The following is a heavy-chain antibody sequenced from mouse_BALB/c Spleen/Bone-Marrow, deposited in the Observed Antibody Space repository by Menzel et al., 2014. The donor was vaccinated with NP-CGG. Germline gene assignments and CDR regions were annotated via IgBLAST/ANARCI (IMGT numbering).Heavy chain of an antibody. J-gene: IGHJ4*01. CDR3: ARVCYDSGRYAMDY. Sequence: VQLQQSGPELLKPGASVKISCKSSGHTFSSSWMNWVKQRPGQGLEWIGRIYPADGDTNYNGEFKGKATLTADKSSSTACKQLSSLTSVDSAVYFCARVCYDSGRYAMDYWGQGTSVTVSS. CDR2: IYPADGDT. V-gene: IGHV1-82*01. D-gene: IGHD2-4*01. CDR1: GHTFSSSW.